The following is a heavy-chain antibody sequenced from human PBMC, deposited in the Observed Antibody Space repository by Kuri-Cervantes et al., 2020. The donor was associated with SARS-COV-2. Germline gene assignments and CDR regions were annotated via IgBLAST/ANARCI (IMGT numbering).Heavy chain of an antibody. CDR3: AKATVRFLEWLQYYYYYGMDV. CDR2: ISGSGGST. J-gene: IGHJ6*02. V-gene: IGHV3-23*01. Sequence: GESLKISCAASGFTFSSYAMSWVRRAPGKGLEWVSAISGSGGSTYYADSVKGRFTISRDNSKNTLYLQMNSLRAEDTAVYYCAKATVRFLEWLQYYYYYGMDVWGQGTTVTVSS. D-gene: IGHD3-3*01. CDR1: GFTFSSYA.